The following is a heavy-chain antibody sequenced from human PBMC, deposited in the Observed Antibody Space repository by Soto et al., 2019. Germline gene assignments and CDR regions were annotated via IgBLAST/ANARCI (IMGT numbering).Heavy chain of an antibody. D-gene: IGHD1-1*01. Sequence: QVQLVESGGGVVQPGRSLRLSCAASGFTFRNHGMHWVRQAPGKGLEWVAVIWYDGSNQYYAESVKGRFTISRDNSKDTMYLQMSSLRDEDTAVYYCARWSNNKGVDPWGQGTLVTVSS. CDR2: IWYDGSNQ. V-gene: IGHV3-33*01. CDR1: GFTFRNHG. CDR3: ARWSNNKGVDP. J-gene: IGHJ5*02.